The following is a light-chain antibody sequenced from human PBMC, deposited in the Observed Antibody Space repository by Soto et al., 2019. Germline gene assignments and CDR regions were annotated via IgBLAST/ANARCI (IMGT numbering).Light chain of an antibody. Sequence: DIQITKSPSTLTESVATRATITCGARQTISSWLAWYQQKPGKAPKLLIYTASTLKSGVPSRFSGSGSGTEFTLTISSLQPDDFATYYCQHYNSYSEAFGQGTKVDIK. J-gene: IGKJ1*01. V-gene: IGKV1-5*03. CDR3: QHYNSYSEA. CDR2: TAS. CDR1: QTISSW.